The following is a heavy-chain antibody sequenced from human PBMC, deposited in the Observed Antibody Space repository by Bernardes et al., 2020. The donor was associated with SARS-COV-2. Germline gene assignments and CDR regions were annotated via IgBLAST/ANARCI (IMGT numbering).Heavy chain of an antibody. CDR2: ISGSGGST. V-gene: IGHV3-23*01. CDR3: AKDKARDAGYWFDP. CDR1: GFTFRSYA. J-gene: IGHJ5*02. Sequence: GGSLRLSCAASGFTFRSYAMTWVRQAPGKGLEWVSAISGSGGSTYYADSVKGRFTISRDNSKNTLYLQMNSLRAEDTAVYYCAKDKARDAGYWFDPWGQGTLVTVSS.